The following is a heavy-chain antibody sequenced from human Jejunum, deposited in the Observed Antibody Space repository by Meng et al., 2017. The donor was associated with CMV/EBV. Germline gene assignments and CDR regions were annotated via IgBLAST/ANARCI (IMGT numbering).Heavy chain of an antibody. CDR1: GITFSDCA. Sequence: ACGITFSDCAMSWVRQAPGKGLEWLSGITSGGAGTYYADSVKGRFTISRDNSKNTLYLQMNSLRDDDTAVYYCAKAFHGSISSFLDYWGQGTLVTVSS. J-gene: IGHJ4*02. CDR2: ITSGGAGT. CDR3: AKAFHGSISSFLDY. D-gene: IGHD3-3*02. V-gene: IGHV3-23*01.